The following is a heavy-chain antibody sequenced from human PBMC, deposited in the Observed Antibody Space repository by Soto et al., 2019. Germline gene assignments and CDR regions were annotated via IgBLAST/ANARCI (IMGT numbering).Heavy chain of an antibody. Sequence: ASVKVSCKASGYTFTSYCMHWVRQAPGQGLEWMGMINPNGCSTSYAQKFQGRVTMTRDTSTSTVYMELSSLRSEDTAVYYCARDSRPAAASNAREHSDYWGQGTGVTVAS. CDR3: ARDSRPAAASNAREHSDY. CDR1: GYTFTSYC. V-gene: IGHV1-46*01. J-gene: IGHJ4*02. CDR2: INPNGCST. D-gene: IGHD6-13*01.